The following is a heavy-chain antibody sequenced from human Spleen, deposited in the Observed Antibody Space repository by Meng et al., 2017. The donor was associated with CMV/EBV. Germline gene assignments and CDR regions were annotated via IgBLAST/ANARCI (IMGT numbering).Heavy chain of an antibody. CDR2: IYHSGST. J-gene: IGHJ4*02. D-gene: IGHD2-2*01. CDR1: GSISSSNW. V-gene: IGHV4-4*02. Sequence: GSISSSNWGSWVRQPPGKGLEWIGEIYHSGSTNYNPSLKSRVTISVDKSKNQFSLKLSSVTAADTAVYYCARGCSSTSCYLGGFDYWGQGTLVTVSS. CDR3: ARGCSSTSCYLGGFDY.